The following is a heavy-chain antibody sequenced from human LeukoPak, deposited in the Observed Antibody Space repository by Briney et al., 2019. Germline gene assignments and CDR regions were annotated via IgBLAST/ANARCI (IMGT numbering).Heavy chain of an antibody. CDR3: AKDLSSAITSALVLDV. D-gene: IGHD3-22*01. Sequence: GGSLRLSCAASGYTFSNYAMSWVRQAPGKGLDWVSTISNSGHNTYYADSVKGRFTISRDNSKNVLYLQMNSLRGEDTALYYCAKDLSSAITSALVLDVWGQGTTVTVS. CDR1: GYTFSNYA. CDR2: ISNSGHNT. V-gene: IGHV3-23*01. J-gene: IGHJ6*02.